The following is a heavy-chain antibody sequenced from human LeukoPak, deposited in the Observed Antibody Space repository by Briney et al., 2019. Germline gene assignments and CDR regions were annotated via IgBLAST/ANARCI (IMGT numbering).Heavy chain of an antibody. V-gene: IGHV3-23*01. D-gene: IGHD2-2*01. Sequence: GGSLRLSCAASGFTFSSYAMTWVRQAPDKGLEWVSAISGSDGSTYYADSVKGRFTISRDDSQNTLYLQMNSLSAEDTAVYYCAKVETSGGANCYALDYWGQGTLVTVSA. J-gene: IGHJ4*02. CDR1: GFTFSSYA. CDR2: ISGSDGST. CDR3: AKVETSGGANCYALDY.